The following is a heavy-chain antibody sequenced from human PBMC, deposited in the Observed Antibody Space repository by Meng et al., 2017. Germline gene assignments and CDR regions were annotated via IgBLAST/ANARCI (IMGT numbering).Heavy chain of an antibody. CDR1: GYTFISYA. CDR2: INAGNGNK. V-gene: IGHV1-3*01. Sequence: ASVMVSCKASGYTFISYAMHWVRQAPRQRLEWMGWINAGNGNKKYSQKFQGRVTITRDTYASTAYMELISLRSEEAAVYFWASNAVTPDVYYYYGMDVWGQGTTVTVSS. D-gene: IGHD4-17*01. J-gene: IGHJ6*02. CDR3: ASNAVTPDVYYYYGMDV.